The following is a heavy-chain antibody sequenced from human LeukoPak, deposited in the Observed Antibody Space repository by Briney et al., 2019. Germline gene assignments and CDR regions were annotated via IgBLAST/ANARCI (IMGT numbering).Heavy chain of an antibody. CDR1: GDSFSSKSAA. V-gene: IGHV6-1*01. CDR3: AKDRLWSPFDY. Sequence: SQTLSLTYAISGDSFSSKSAAWEWVRQSPSRGLEWQERTYYRSKWYNDYAVSVKSRITINPDTSKNQFSLQLNSVTPEDTAVYYCAKDRLWSPFDYWGQGTLVTVSS. CDR2: TYYRSKWYN. J-gene: IGHJ4*02. D-gene: IGHD3-10*01.